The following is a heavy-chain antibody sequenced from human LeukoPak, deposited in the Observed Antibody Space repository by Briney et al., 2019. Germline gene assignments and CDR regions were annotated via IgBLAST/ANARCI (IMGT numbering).Heavy chain of an antibody. V-gene: IGHV3-30*02. J-gene: IGHJ4*02. CDR3: AKGAPKSVIMILVEYYFDY. CDR2: IWSDGSNK. D-gene: IGHD3-22*01. Sequence: GGSLRLSCAASGFTFNNYGIHWVRQAPGKGLEWVAIIWSDGSNKYYADSVKGRFTISRDNSKNTLYLQMNSLSAEDTAMYYCAKGAPKSVIMILVEYYFDYWGQGTLVTVSP. CDR1: GFTFNNYG.